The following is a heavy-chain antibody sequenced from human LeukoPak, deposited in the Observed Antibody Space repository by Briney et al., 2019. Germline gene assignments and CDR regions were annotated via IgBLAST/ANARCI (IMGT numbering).Heavy chain of an antibody. CDR2: ISPPDSDT. CDR1: GYSFTNYW. D-gene: IGHD5-18*01. V-gene: IGHV5-51*01. CDR3: ARLRSGGYSYGYYVEY. J-gene: IGHJ4*02. Sequence: GESLMISCKTSGYSFTNYWIGWVRQMPGKGLEWMGIISPPDSDTRYSPSFQGQVTISADKSINTAYLQWSSLKASDTAMYYCARLRSGGYSYGYYVEYWGQGTLVTVSS.